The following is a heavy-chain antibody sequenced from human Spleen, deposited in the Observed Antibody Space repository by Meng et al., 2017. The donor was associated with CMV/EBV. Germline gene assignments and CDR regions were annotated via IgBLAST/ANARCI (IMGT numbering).Heavy chain of an antibody. V-gene: IGHV1-8*01. Sequence: ASVKVSCKASGYTFTSYDINWVRQATGQGLEWMGWMNPKSGNTGHALKFQGRVTMTRDTSTGTAYMELSTLRSEDTAVYYCARGPFYDSVWGSYRPVYHYAMDVWGQGTTVTVSS. D-gene: IGHD3-16*02. CDR3: ARGPFYDSVWGSYRPVYHYAMDV. J-gene: IGHJ6*02. CDR2: MNPKSGNT. CDR1: GYTFTSYD.